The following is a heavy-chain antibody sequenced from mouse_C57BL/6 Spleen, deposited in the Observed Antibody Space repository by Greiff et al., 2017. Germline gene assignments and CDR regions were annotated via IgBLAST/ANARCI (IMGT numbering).Heavy chain of an antibody. CDR1: GYTFTDYN. D-gene: IGHD5-1-1*01. J-gene: IGHJ4*01. Sequence: EVQLHQSGPELVKPGASVNIPCKASGYTFTDYNMAWVKQSHGKSLEWIGDINPNNGGTIYNQKFKGKATLTVDKSSSTAYLELRSLTSEDTAVYYCARKAPRIPYYYAMDYWGQGTSVTVSS. CDR2: INPNNGGT. V-gene: IGHV1-18*01. CDR3: ARKAPRIPYYYAMDY.